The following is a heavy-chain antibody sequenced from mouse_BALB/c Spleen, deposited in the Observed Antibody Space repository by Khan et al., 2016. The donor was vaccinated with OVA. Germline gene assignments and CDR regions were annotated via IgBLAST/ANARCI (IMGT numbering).Heavy chain of an antibody. CDR1: GFTFSDYY. CDR2: ISDGGNYP. CDR3: TRGGFGTFAY. V-gene: IGHV5-4*02. J-gene: IGHJ3*01. Sequence: EVALVESGGGLVKPGGSLKLSCAASGFTFSDYYIYWVRQTPDKRLEWVATISDGGNYPSYLDSVKGRCTISRDHAKNNLYLQMISLRSEDTAMYYCTRGGFGTFAYWGQGTLVTVSA.